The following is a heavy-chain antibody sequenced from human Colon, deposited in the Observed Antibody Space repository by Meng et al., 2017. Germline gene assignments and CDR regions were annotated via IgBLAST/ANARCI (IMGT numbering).Heavy chain of an antibody. CDR3: ARGGGVVAGRYTWLDP. J-gene: IGHJ5*02. V-gene: IGHV4-34*01. CDR2: INDSGTI. Sequence: QVQLQQWGEGLLKPSETLSLTSGVYGGSLSGYFGSWIRQSPAKGLEFIGVINDSGTINYNPSLRSRVTMSRDTSKNQFSLHLTSVTAADTATYFCARGGGVVAGRYTWLDPWGQGTLVTVSS. CDR1: GGSLSGYF. D-gene: IGHD2-15*01.